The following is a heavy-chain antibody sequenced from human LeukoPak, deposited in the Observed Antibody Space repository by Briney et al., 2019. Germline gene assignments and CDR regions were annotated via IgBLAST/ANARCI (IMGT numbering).Heavy chain of an antibody. CDR1: GYTFIGNY. CDR3: ARVSANRGYDFFWLPFDY. Sequence: ASVKVSCKASGYTFIGNYMHWVRQAPGQGLEWMGWINPNSGGTNYAQKFQGRVTMTRDTSISTAYMELSRLRSDDTAVYYCARVSANRGYDFFWLPFDYWGQGTLVTVSS. V-gene: IGHV1-2*02. J-gene: IGHJ4*02. CDR2: INPNSGGT. D-gene: IGHD5-12*01.